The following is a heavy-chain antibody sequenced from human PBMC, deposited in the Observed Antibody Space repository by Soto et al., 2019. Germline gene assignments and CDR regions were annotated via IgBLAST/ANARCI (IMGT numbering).Heavy chain of an antibody. V-gene: IGHV4-34*01. CDR1: GGSFSGYY. CDR3: SYGGNADF. D-gene: IGHD2-15*01. J-gene: IGHJ4*02. CDR2: INHSGST. Sequence: QVQLHQWGAGLLKPSETLSLTCAVYGGSFSGYYYTWIRQPPGKGLEWIGEINHSGSTNYNPSLKNRVTISLDTSTNQFSLNLRSVTAADTAVYYCSYGGNADFWGQGTLVTVSS.